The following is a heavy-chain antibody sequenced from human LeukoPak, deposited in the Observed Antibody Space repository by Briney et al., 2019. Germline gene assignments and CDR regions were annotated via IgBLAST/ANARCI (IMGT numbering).Heavy chain of an antibody. CDR2: IIPIFGTA. CDR1: GGTFSSYA. J-gene: IGHJ4*02. D-gene: IGHD2-21*01. V-gene: IGHV1-69*13. CDR3: ASYDVVVIATPSYYFDY. Sequence: SVKVSCKASGGTFSSYAISWVRQAPGQGLEWMGGIIPIFGTANYAQKFQGSVTITADESTSTAYMELSSLRSEDTAVYYCASYDVVVIATPSYYFDYWGQGTLVTVSS.